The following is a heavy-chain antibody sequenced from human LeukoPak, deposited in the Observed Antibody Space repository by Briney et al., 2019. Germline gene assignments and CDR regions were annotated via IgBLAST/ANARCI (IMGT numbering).Heavy chain of an antibody. CDR1: GFTFSSYE. CDR3: AKDLSSGSRRAY. J-gene: IGHJ4*02. CDR2: IDSGRGSST. Sequence: GGSLRLSCAASGFTFSSYEMNWVRQAPGKGLEWVSYIDSGRGSSTNYADSVKGRFTISRDNSKNTLYLQMNSLRAEDTGVYYCAKDLSSGSRRAYWGQGTLVTVSS. D-gene: IGHD6-19*01. V-gene: IGHV3-48*03.